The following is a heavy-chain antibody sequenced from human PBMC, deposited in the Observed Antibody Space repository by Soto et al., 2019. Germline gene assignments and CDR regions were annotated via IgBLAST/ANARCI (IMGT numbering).Heavy chain of an antibody. V-gene: IGHV1-18*01. CDR1: GYTFTTYG. CDR3: ARGRYGDC. CDR2: ISAHNDNT. J-gene: IGHJ4*02. D-gene: IGHD1-1*01. Sequence: QVHLVQSGAEVRKPGASVKVSCKGSGYTFTTYGITWVRQAPGQGLEWMGWISAHNDNTNYAQKVQGRVTVTRDTAPSTAYMGLRNLRSDDTAGYYCARGRYGDCWGQGALVTVSS.